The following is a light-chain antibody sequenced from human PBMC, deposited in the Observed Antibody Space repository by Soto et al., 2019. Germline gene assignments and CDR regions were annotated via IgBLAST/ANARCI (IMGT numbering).Light chain of an antibody. CDR3: QQRSTLPLT. Sequence: EIVVTQSPATLSLSPGERATLSCRASQSISTYLAWYQHKPGQAPRLLIYDASNRATGIPARFSGSGSGTDFTLTISSLEPEDFQVYYCQQRSTLPLTFGGGTKVEIK. V-gene: IGKV3-11*01. CDR2: DAS. J-gene: IGKJ4*01. CDR1: QSISTY.